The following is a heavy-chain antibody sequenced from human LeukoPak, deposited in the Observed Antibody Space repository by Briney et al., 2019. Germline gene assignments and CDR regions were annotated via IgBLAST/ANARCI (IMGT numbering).Heavy chain of an antibody. J-gene: IGHJ4*02. V-gene: IGHV3-30*03. Sequence: GGSLRLSCAASGFTFSSYGMHWVRQAPGKGLEWVAVISYDGSNKYYADSVKGRFTISRDNSKNTLYLQMNSLRAEDTAVYYCARKSLSSGTFDDWGQGTLVTVSS. CDR2: ISYDGSNK. CDR1: GFTFSSYG. D-gene: IGHD1-1*01. CDR3: ARKSLSSGTFDD.